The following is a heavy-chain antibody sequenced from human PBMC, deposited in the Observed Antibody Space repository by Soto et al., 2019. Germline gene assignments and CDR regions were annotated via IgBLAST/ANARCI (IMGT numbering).Heavy chain of an antibody. CDR1: QFPLSNYA. CDR2: ISISCSNT. V-gene: IGHV3-23*01. D-gene: IGHD3-16*02. CDR3: AKGVVDRGIDF. Sequence: VSLRLSLVTSQFPLSNYAMTSARPPPGQALEYVSSISISCSNTYYAASVKGRFAISRDNSKNTLYLQMNSLRAEDTAIYYCAKGVVDRGIDFWGQGTLVTVSS. J-gene: IGHJ4*02.